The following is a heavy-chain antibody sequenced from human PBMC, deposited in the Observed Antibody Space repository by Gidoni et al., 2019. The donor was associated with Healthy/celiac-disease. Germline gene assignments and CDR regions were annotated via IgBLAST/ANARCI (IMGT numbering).Heavy chain of an antibody. CDR1: GFTFSSYA. D-gene: IGHD2-2*01. CDR2: ISYDGSNT. V-gene: IGHV3-30*04. J-gene: IGHJ4*02. Sequence: QVQLVESGGGVVQPGRSRRLSCAAPGFTFSSYAMHWVRQAPGKGLEWVAVISYDGSNTYSADSVKGRFTISRDNSKNTLYLQMNSLRAEDTAVYYCARDLVSGIVVVPAATNWGQGTLVTVSS. CDR3: ARDLVSGIVVVPAATN.